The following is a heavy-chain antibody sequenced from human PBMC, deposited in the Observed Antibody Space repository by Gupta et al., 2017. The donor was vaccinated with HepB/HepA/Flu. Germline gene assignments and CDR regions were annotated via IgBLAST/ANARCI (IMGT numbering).Heavy chain of an antibody. CDR2: ISSSSSYI. J-gene: IGHJ4*02. CDR3: ARGVRGSTSRFFDY. V-gene: IGHV3-21*01. CDR1: GFTFSSYS. Sequence: EVQLVESGGGLVKPGGSLRLSCAASGFTFSSYSMNWVRQAPGKGLEWVSSISSSSSYIYYADSVKGRFTISRDNAKNSLYLQMNSLRAEDTAVYYCARGVRGSTSRFFDYWGQGTLVTVSS. D-gene: IGHD2-2*01.